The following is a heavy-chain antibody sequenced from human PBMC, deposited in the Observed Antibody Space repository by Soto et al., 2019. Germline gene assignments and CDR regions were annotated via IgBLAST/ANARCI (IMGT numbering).Heavy chain of an antibody. CDR1: GYTFTGYY. J-gene: IGHJ5*02. D-gene: IGHD2-2*01. CDR3: ARGGLGYCSSTSCYRPNWFDP. Sequence: GASVKVSCKASGYTFTGYYMHWVRQAPGQGLEWMGWINPNSGGTNYAQKFQGWVTMTRDTSISTAYMELSSLRSEDTAVYYCARGGLGYCSSTSCYRPNWFDPWGQGTLVTVSS. V-gene: IGHV1-2*04. CDR2: INPNSGGT.